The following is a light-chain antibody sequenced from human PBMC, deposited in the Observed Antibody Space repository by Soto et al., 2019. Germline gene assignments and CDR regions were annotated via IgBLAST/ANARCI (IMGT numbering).Light chain of an antibody. CDR3: QQCCSSPS. J-gene: IGKJ1*01. Sequence: EIVLTQSPGTLSLSPGERATLSCRASQSVSSSYLAWYQQKPGQAPRLLIYDTSSRATGIPDRFSGSGSGTDFTVAISRLELEEVAVYYWQQCCSSPSFGQGTKVELK. CDR2: DTS. V-gene: IGKV3-20*01. CDR1: QSVSSSY.